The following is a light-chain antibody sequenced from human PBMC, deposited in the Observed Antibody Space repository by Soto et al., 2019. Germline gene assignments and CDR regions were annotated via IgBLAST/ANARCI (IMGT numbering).Light chain of an antibody. CDR1: SSDIGDNKY. Sequence: QSVLTQPASVSGSPGQSITISCAGTSSDIGDNKYVSWYQQHPGKAPKVMIHEVSNRPSGVSNRFSGSKSGNTASLTISGLQAEDEADYFCSSFIPGDPLLVFGTGTKVTVL. V-gene: IGLV2-14*01. CDR3: SSFIPGDPLLV. CDR2: EVS. J-gene: IGLJ1*01.